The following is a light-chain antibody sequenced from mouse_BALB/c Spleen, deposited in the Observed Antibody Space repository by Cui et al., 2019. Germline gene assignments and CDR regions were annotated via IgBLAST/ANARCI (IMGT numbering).Light chain of an antibody. J-gene: IGLJ1*01. CDR1: TGAVTTSNY. Sequence: QAVVTQESALTTSPGETVTLTCRSSTGAVTTSNYANWVQEKPDHLFTGLIGGTNNRAPGVPARFSGSLIGDKAALTITGAQTEDEAIYFCALWDSNLGFGGGTKLTVL. CDR2: GTN. V-gene: IGLV1*01. CDR3: ALWDSNLG.